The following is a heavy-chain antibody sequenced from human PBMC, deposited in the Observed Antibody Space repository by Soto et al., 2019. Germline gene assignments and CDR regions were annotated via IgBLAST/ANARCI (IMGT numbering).Heavy chain of an antibody. J-gene: IGHJ4*02. CDR1: GFTIRSYG. CDR2: ISGYRGQT. V-gene: IGHV1-18*04. Sequence: QVHLVQSGVEVEKPGASVKVSCKASGFTIRSYGITWVRQARGQGPEWMGWISGYRGQTQCAQNVQDRVTLPTDTSTSPAYIEPRSRRSDDTAVYFCARSPTKSGTATYYIQDFDYLGQGTLVSVSS. D-gene: IGHD3-10*01. CDR3: ARSPTKSGTATYYIQDFDY.